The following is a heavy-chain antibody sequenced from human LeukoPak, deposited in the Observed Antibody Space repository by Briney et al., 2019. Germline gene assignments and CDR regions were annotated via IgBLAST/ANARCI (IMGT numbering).Heavy chain of an antibody. D-gene: IGHD2-2*02. J-gene: IGHJ3*02. CDR3: ARERKDIVVVPAAIRGNYYGSGSYYPGAFDI. CDR2: VYTNGNT. CDR1: GGSISRYY. V-gene: IGHV4-4*07. Sequence: PSETLSLTCTVSGGSISRYYWSWIRQPAGKGLEWIGRVYTNGNTNYNPSLKSRLTMSVDTSKNQFSLKLSSVTAADTAVYYCARERKDIVVVPAAIRGNYYGSGSYYPGAFDIWGQGTMVTVSS.